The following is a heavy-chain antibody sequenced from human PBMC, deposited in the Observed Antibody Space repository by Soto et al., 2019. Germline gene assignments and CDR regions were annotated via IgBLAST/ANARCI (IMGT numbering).Heavy chain of an antibody. CDR3: AREVVRGVSTFDY. V-gene: IGHV3-21*01. D-gene: IGHD3-10*01. Sequence: GGSLRLSCAASGFTFSSYSMNWVRQAPGKGLEWVSSISSSSSYIYYADSVKGRFTISRDNAKNSLYLQMNSLRAEDTAVYYCAREVVRGVSTFDYWGQGTLVTVSS. J-gene: IGHJ4*02. CDR1: GFTFSSYS. CDR2: ISSSSSYI.